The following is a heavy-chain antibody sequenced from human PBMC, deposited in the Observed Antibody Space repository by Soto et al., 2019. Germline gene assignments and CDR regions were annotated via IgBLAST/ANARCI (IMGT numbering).Heavy chain of an antibody. CDR2: IKQDGSEK. CDR1: GFTFSSYW. D-gene: IGHD1-26*01. V-gene: IGHV3-7*01. J-gene: IGHJ6*03. Sequence: PGGSVRLSCAASGFTFSSYWMSWVRQAPGKGLEWVANIKQDGSEKYYVDSVKGRFTISRDNAKNSLYLQMNSLRAEDTAVYYCARLGGHYYYYMDVWGKGTTVTVSS. CDR3: ARLGGHYYYYMDV.